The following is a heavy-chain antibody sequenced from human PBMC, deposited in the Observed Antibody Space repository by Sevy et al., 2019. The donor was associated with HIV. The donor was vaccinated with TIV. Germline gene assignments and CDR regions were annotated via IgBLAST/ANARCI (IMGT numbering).Heavy chain of an antibody. Sequence: SDTLSLTCTVSGGSISSYYWSWIRQPPGKGLEWIGYIYYSGSTNYNPSLKSRVTISVDTSKNQFSLKLSSVTAADTAVYYCARGDGYNCDYWGQGTLVTVSS. J-gene: IGHJ4*02. V-gene: IGHV4-59*07. CDR1: GGSISSYY. CDR3: ARGDGYNCDY. CDR2: IYYSGST. D-gene: IGHD2-21*01.